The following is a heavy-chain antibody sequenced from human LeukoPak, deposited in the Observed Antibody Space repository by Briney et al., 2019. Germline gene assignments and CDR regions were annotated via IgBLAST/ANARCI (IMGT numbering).Heavy chain of an antibody. CDR2: ISAYNGNT. Sequence: GVSVKVSCKASGYTFTGYYMHWVRQAPGQGLEWMGWISAYNGNTNYAQKLQGRVTMTTDTSTSTAYMELRSLRSDDTAVYYCAREKPPYYYDSSGYYFHWFDPWGQGTLVTVSS. CDR1: GYTFTGYY. CDR3: AREKPPYYYDSSGYYFHWFDP. D-gene: IGHD3-22*01. V-gene: IGHV1-18*04. J-gene: IGHJ5*02.